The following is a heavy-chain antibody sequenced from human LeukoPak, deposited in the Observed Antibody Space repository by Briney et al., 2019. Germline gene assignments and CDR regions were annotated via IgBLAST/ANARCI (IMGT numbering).Heavy chain of an antibody. J-gene: IGHJ5*02. CDR1: GYTFTSYY. CDR3: ARDLIYWAYSGSCP. D-gene: IGHD1-26*01. CDR2: INPSGGST. V-gene: IGHV1-46*01. Sequence: ASVKVSCKASGYTFTSYYMHWVRQAPGQGLEWMGIINPSGGSTSYAQKFQGRVTMTRDTSISTAYMELSRLRSDDTAVYYCARDLIYWAYSGSCPWGQGTLVTVSS.